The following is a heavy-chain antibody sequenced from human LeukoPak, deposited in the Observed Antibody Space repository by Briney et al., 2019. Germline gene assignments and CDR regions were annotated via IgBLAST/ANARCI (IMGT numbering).Heavy chain of an antibody. V-gene: IGHV3-23*01. CDR2: ISGSGGNT. D-gene: IGHD3-22*01. Sequence: GGSLRLSCAASGFTFSNYVMSWVRQASGKGLEWVSSISGSGGNTYYADSVKGRFTISRDNSKNTLYLQMNSLRAEDTAVYYCARPYDSSGYYYFDYWGQGTLVTVSS. CDR3: ARPYDSSGYYYFDY. J-gene: IGHJ4*02. CDR1: GFTFSNYV.